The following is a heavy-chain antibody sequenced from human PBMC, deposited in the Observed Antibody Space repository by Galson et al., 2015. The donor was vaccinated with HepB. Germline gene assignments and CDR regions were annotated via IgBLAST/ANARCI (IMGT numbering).Heavy chain of an antibody. J-gene: IGHJ4*02. CDR1: GFTFSYYA. V-gene: IGHV3-23*01. D-gene: IGHD6-19*01. CDR3: AKVFPEKTDGWYRQALYYFDS. CDR2: TTPSGDNT. Sequence: SLRLSCAASGFTFSYYAMSWVRQAPGKGLEWVSATTPSGDNTYSADSMKGRFTISRDDSQNTLFLQMNSLRAYDTAIYFCAKVFPEKTDGWYRQALYYFDSWGQGTLVTVSS.